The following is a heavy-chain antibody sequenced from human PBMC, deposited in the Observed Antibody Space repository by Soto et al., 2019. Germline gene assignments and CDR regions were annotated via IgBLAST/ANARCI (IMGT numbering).Heavy chain of an antibody. CDR3: ARPNYYDSSGGKYDFDY. CDR1: GYTFTSYG. Sequence: QVQLVQSGAEVQKPGASVKVSCKASGYTFTSYGISCVRQAPGQGLEWMGWISAYNGNTNYAQKLQGRVTMTTNTSTSTAYMELRSLRSDDTAVYYCARPNYYDSSGGKYDFDYWGQGTLVTVSS. V-gene: IGHV1-18*01. D-gene: IGHD3-22*01. J-gene: IGHJ4*02. CDR2: ISAYNGNT.